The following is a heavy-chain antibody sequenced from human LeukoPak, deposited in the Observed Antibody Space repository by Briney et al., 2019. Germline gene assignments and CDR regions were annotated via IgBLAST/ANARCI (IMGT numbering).Heavy chain of an antibody. Sequence: PGRSLRLSCAASGFTFSSYGMHWVRQAPGKGLEWVAVISYDGSNKYYADSVKGRFTISRDNSKNTLYLQMNSLRAEDTAVYYCAKDGGSTSPLDYWGQGTLVTVSS. CDR1: GFTFSSYG. J-gene: IGHJ4*02. V-gene: IGHV3-30*18. CDR2: ISYDGSNK. D-gene: IGHD2-2*01. CDR3: AKDGGSTSPLDY.